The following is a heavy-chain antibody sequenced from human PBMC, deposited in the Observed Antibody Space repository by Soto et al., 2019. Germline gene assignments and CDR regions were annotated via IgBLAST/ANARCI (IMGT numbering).Heavy chain of an antibody. CDR2: ISDSGGNT. Sequence: GGSLRLSCAASGFTFSSHGMSWVRQAPGKGLEWVSAISDSGGNTYYADSVKGRFTISRDKSRNTLYLQMNSLRAEDTAVYYCAKDIGYLDRLGQFDYWGQGTLVTVSS. J-gene: IGHJ4*02. D-gene: IGHD3-9*01. CDR1: GFTFSSHG. CDR3: AKDIGYLDRLGQFDY. V-gene: IGHV3-23*01.